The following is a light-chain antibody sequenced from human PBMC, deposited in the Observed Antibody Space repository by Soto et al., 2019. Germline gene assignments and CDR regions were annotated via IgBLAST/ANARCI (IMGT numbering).Light chain of an antibody. J-gene: IGKJ4*01. V-gene: IGKV3-11*01. CDR2: DAS. Sequence: PGETATRPRRASQRVNIYLAWYQQKPGQAPRLLIYDASNRATGIPARFSGSGSGTDFTLTISSLEPEDIAVYYCQHHSSYRVTFGEGTKVDIK. CDR3: QHHSSYRVT. CDR1: QRVNIY.